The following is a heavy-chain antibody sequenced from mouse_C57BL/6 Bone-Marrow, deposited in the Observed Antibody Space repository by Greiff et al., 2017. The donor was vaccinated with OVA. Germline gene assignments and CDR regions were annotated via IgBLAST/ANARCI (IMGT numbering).Heavy chain of an antibody. V-gene: IGHV1-62-2*01. D-gene: IGHD2-4*01. CDR2: FYPGSGSI. Sequence: VQLQQSGAELVKPGASVKLSCKASGYTFTEYTIHWVKQRSGQGLEWNGWFYPGSGSIKYNEKFKDKATLTADKSSSTVYMELSRLTSEDSAVYFCARHGEGYYDYNGGYFDVWGTGTTVTVSS. J-gene: IGHJ1*03. CDR1: GYTFTEYT. CDR3: ARHGEGYYDYNGGYFDV.